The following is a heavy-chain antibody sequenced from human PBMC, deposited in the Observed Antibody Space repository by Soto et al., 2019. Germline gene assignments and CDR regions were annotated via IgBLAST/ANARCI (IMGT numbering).Heavy chain of an antibody. CDR2: IIPIFGTA. J-gene: IGHJ6*02. Sequence: QVQLVQSGAEVKKPGSSVKVSCKASGGTFSSYAISWVRQAPGQGLEWMGGIIPIFGTANYAQKFQGRVTITADKSTSTAYMELSSLRSEDTAVYYCARDSAGYYYGSGRSYYYGMDVWGQGTAVTVSS. V-gene: IGHV1-69*06. CDR3: ARDSAGYYYGSGRSYYYGMDV. D-gene: IGHD3-10*01. CDR1: GGTFSSYA.